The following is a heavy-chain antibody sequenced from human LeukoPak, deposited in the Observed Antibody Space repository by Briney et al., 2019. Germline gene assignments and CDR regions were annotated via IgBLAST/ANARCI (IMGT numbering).Heavy chain of an antibody. CDR3: VRTLYDFWSGTYDF. D-gene: IGHD3-3*01. J-gene: IGHJ4*02. CDR2: IHSRGATT. CDR1: GFTFSHYA. Sequence: GGSLRLSCVASGFTFSHYAMSWARQAPGKGLEWVSGIHSRGATTYHSESVKGRFTISRDNSGNTLFLQMSSLRPEDTAVYYCVRTLYDFWSGTYDFWGQGTLVTVSS. V-gene: IGHV3-23*05.